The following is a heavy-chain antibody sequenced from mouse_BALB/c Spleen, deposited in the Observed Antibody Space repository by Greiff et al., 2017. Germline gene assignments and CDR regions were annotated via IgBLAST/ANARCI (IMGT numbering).Heavy chain of an antibody. J-gene: IGHJ2*01. D-gene: IGHD2-1*01. V-gene: IGHV10-1*02. CDR2: IRSKSNNYAT. Sequence: EVMLVESGGGLVQPKGSLKLSCAASGFTFNTYAMNWVRQAPGKGLEWVARIRSKSNNYATYYADSVKDRFTISRDDSQSMLYLQMNNVKTEDTAMYYCVRQGNYGAFDYWGQGTTLTVSS. CDR3: VRQGNYGAFDY. CDR1: GFTFNTYA.